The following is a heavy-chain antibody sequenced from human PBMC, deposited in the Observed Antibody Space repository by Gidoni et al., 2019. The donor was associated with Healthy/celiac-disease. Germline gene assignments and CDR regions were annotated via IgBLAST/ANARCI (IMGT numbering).Heavy chain of an antibody. Sequence: QVQLQQWGAGLLKPSETLSLTCAVYGGSFSGYYWSWIRQPTGKGMEWIGEINNSGSTNYNPALKRRVTISVDTSKNQFSMKLSSVTAADTAVYYCARGGYYDIWGQGTMVTVSS. D-gene: IGHD2-8*01. V-gene: IGHV4-34*01. J-gene: IGHJ3*02. CDR3: ARGGYYDI. CDR2: INNSGST. CDR1: GGSFSGYY.